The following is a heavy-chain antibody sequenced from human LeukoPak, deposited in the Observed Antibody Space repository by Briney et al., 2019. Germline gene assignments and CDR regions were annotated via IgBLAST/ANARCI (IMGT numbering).Heavy chain of an antibody. D-gene: IGHD6-13*01. J-gene: IGHJ5*02. Sequence: GGSLRLSCAASGFTFSSYAMSWVRQAPGKGLEWVSAISGSGGSTYYADSVKGRFTISRDNSKNTLYLQMNRLRPEQTGVYSCAHAVIAAAGPNWFDPWGQGTLVNVSS. CDR3: AHAVIAAAGPNWFDP. CDR2: ISGSGGST. V-gene: IGHV3-23*01. CDR1: GFTFSSYA.